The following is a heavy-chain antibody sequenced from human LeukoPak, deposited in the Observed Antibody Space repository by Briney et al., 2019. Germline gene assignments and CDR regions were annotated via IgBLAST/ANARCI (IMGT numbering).Heavy chain of an antibody. CDR3: AKVRETYYYDSSGYTAFDY. V-gene: IGHV3-23*01. CDR2: IRGSGGST. D-gene: IGHD3-22*01. J-gene: IGHJ4*02. CDR1: GFTFSSYA. Sequence: PGGSLRLSCEASGFTFSSYAMSWVRQAPGKGLEWVSAIRGSGGSTYYADSVKGRFTISRDNSKNTLYLQMNSLRAEDTAVYYCAKVRETYYYDSSGYTAFDYWGQGTLVTVSS.